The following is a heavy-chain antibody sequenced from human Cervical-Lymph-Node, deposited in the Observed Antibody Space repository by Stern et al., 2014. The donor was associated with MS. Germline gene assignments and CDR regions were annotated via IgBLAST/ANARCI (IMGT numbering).Heavy chain of an antibody. J-gene: IGHJ4*02. CDR2: VNPSSGVT. CDR3: ATRRGCSGGSCSSRSLDY. D-gene: IGHD2-15*01. V-gene: IGHV1-2*06. CDR1: GYTFTDYF. Sequence: QVQLVQSGAEVKKPGASVTVSCKASGYTFTDYFVHWMRQAPGQGPEWMGRVNPSSGVTIYAQKFEGRVTMSGDKSISTAYLELTNLTSDDAAVYYCATRRGCSGGSCSSRSLDYWGQGTLVTVSS.